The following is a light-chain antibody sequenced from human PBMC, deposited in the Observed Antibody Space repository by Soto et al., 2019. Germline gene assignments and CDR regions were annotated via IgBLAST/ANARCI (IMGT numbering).Light chain of an antibody. V-gene: IGKV1-12*02. CDR1: QSVSGW. CDR2: SAS. J-gene: IGKJ5*01. CDR3: QQANSFPSIT. Sequence: DIKMTQSPSTLYASVGDTVTVTCRVSQSVSGWLAWYQQKPGKAPKLLIYSASSLQSGVPSRFSGSGSGTDFTLTISSLQPEDFATYYCQQANSFPSITFGQGTRLDIK.